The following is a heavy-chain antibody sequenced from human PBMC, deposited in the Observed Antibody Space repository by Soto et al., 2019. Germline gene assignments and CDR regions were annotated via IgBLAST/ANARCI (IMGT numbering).Heavy chain of an antibody. D-gene: IGHD1-1*01. CDR3: VRDGTKTLRDWFDP. CDR1: GASISGFY. CDR2: IYATGTT. V-gene: IGHV4-4*07. Sequence: QVQLQESGPGLVKPSETLSLTCTVSGASISGFYWSWIRKSAGKGLEWIGRIYATGTTDYNPSLKSLVMMAVDTSKKLFSLKLRSVTAADTAVYYCVRDGTKTLRDWFDPWGQGISVTVSS. J-gene: IGHJ5*02.